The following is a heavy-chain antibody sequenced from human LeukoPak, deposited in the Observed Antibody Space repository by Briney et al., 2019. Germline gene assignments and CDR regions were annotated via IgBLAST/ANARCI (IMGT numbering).Heavy chain of an antibody. CDR3: ASWELADFDY. CDR2: ISFDGSNK. D-gene: IGHD1-26*01. CDR1: GFTFSSYA. J-gene: IGHJ4*02. V-gene: IGHV3-30-3*01. Sequence: TGGSLRLSCAASGFTFSSYAMHWVRQAPGKGLEWEAVISFDGSNKYYADSVKGRFTISRDNSKNTLYLQMNSLRAEDTAVYYCASWELADFDYWGQGTLVTVSS.